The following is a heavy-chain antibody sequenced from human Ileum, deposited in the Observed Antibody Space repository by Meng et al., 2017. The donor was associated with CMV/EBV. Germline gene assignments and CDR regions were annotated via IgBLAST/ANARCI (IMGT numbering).Heavy chain of an antibody. CDR3: ARADPSIAARWHFDY. J-gene: IGHJ4*02. V-gene: IGHV1-2*02. D-gene: IGHD6-6*01. CDR1: GYTFTGYY. CDR2: INPNSGGT. Sequence: ASVKVSCKASGYTFTGYYMHWVRQAPGQGLEWMGWINPNSGGTNYAQKFQGRVTMTRDTSISTAYMELSRLRSDDTAVYYCARADPSIAARWHFDYWGQGTLVTVSS.